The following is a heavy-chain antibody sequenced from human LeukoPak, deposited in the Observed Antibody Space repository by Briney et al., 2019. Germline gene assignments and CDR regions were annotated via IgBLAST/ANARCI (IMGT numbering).Heavy chain of an antibody. V-gene: IGHV3-74*01. CDR1: GFTFSSYW. Sequence: PGGSLRLSCAVSGFTFSSYWMHWVRQAPGKGLVWVSRISTDGSSTNYADFVKGRLTVSRDNAKNTLYLQMNSLRAEGTAVYYCAKDLGSVVTPPSLDYWGQGTLVTVSS. CDR2: ISTDGSST. J-gene: IGHJ4*02. CDR3: AKDLGSVVTPPSLDY. D-gene: IGHD4-23*01.